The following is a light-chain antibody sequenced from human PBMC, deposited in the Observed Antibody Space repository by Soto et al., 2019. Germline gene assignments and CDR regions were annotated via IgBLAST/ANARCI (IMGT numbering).Light chain of an antibody. CDR3: QTWGRRV. J-gene: IGLJ1*01. V-gene: IGLV4-69*01. CDR1: SGHSSYA. CDR2: LNSDGSH. Sequence: QPVLTQSPSASASLGASVKLTCTLSSGHSSYAIAWHQQQPEKGPRYLMKLNSDGSHSKGDGIPDRFSGSSSGAERYLTISSLQSEDEADYYCQTWGRRVFGTGTKVTVL.